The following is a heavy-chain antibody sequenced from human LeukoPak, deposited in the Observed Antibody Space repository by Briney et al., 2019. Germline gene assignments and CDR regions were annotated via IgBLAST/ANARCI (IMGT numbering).Heavy chain of an antibody. J-gene: IGHJ6*03. CDR3: ARVPYCSSISCLQYSYYYYMDV. CDR1: GYTFNSYG. V-gene: IGHV1-18*01. CDR2: INPHSGNT. D-gene: IGHD2-2*01. Sequence: ASVKVSCKASGYTFNSYGISWVRQAPGQGLAWMGWINPHSGNTRYSQKFQGRVTMTTDTSTSTAYMELRSLRSDDTAVFYCARVPYCSSISCLQYSYYYYMDVWGKGTTVTVS.